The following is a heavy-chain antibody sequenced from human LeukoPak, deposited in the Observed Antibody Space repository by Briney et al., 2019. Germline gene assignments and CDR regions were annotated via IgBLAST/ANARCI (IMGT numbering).Heavy chain of an antibody. CDR3: AKDMTGIVGATPCDY. D-gene: IGHD1-26*01. CDR1: GFTFSNAW. CDR2: ISGSGGST. J-gene: IGHJ4*02. V-gene: IGHV3-23*01. Sequence: GGSLRLSCAASGFTFSNAWMSWVRQAPGKGLEWVSAISGSGGSTYYADSVKGRFTISRDNSKNTLYLQMNSLRAEDTAVYYCAKDMTGIVGATPCDYWGQGTLVTVSS.